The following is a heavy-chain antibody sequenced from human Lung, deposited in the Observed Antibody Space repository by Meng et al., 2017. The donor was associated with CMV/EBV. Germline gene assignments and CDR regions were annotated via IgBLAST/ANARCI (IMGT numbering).Heavy chain of an antibody. CDR3: VTDDLCSGGDCSVGY. CDR2: FDPKDGET. J-gene: IGHJ4*02. CDR1: GYSLIELS. Sequence: ASVKVSCKVSGYSLIELSMQWVRQAPGKGLEWMGGFDPKDGETIYAQQFQGRVTLTEDTSTNTAYMELRSLKSADTAVYYCVTDDLCSGGDCSVGYWGQGVLVTVSS. D-gene: IGHD2-21*02. V-gene: IGHV1-24*01.